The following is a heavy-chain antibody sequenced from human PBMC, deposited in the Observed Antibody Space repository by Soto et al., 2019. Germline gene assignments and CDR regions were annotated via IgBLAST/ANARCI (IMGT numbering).Heavy chain of an antibody. CDR3: ARQQLLPFYYALDV. V-gene: IGHV4-59*07. D-gene: IGHD6-13*01. CDR2: IYYRGST. CDR1: GGSISGYY. J-gene: IGHJ6*02. Sequence: QVQLQESGPGLVKPSDTLSLTCTVSGGSISGYYWSWIRQPPGKGLEYIGYIYYRGSTNYNPSLKSRVTMSVDTSRRQFSLKVNSVTAADTAVYYCARQQLLPFYYALDVWGQGTTVTVSS.